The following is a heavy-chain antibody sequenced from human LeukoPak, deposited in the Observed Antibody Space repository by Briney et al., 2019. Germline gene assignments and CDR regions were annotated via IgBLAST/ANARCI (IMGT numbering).Heavy chain of an antibody. CDR2: INHSGSA. D-gene: IGHD3-10*01. V-gene: IGHV4-34*01. J-gene: IGHJ6*02. Sequence: SETLSLTCAVYGGSFSGYYWSWIRQPPGKGLEWIGEINHSGSANYNPSLKSRVTISVDTSKNQFSLKLSSVTAADTAVYYCASTALLLWFGELLPNGMDVWGQGTTVTVSS. CDR1: GGSFSGYY. CDR3: ASTALLLWFGELLPNGMDV.